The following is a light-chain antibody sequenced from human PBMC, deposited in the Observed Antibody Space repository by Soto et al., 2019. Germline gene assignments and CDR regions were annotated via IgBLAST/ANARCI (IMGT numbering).Light chain of an antibody. V-gene: IGLV1-47*02. CDR3: AAWDDSLSALV. Sequence: QSVLTQSPSASGTPGQRVTISCSGSSSNIGSNYVYWYQQLPGTAPKLLIYSNNQRPSGVPDRFSGSKSGTSASLAISGLRSEDEADYYCAAWDDSLSALVFGGGTKLTVL. CDR2: SNN. CDR1: SSNIGSNY. J-gene: IGLJ2*01.